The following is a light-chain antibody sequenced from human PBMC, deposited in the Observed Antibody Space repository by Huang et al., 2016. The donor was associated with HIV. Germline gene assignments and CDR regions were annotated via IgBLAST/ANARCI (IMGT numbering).Light chain of an antibody. CDR1: QSLRPN. CDR2: GAS. J-gene: IGKJ3*01. Sequence: EVVMTQSPATLSVSPGERATLFCRASQSLRPNLAWYQKKPAQPPRLLISGASTRATGVPARFSGSGSGTDFTLTISSLQPEDFAVYYCQQYDDWPPVTFGPGTKVDFK. V-gene: IGKV3-15*01. CDR3: QQYDDWPPVT.